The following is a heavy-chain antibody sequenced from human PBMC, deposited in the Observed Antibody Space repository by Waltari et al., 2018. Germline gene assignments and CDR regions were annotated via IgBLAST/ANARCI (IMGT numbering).Heavy chain of an antibody. D-gene: IGHD3-10*01. CDR2: SNPRGGST. Sequence: QVQLVQSGAAVKKPGASVKVSCKASGYTFTSYYMHWVRQAPGQGLEWMGKSNPRGGSTSYAQKFQGRVTMTRDTSTSTVYMELSSLRSEDTAVYYCARVSMVQGNAFDIWGQGTMVTVSS. CDR3: ARVSMVQGNAFDI. CDR1: GYTFTSYY. V-gene: IGHV1-46*01. J-gene: IGHJ3*02.